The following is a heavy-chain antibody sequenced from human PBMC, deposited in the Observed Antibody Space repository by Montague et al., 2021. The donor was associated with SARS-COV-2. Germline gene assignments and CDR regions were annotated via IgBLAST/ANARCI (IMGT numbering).Heavy chain of an antibody. CDR3: ARDSPHFDFWRGHYGDKYYMDI. Sequence: SETLSLTCTVYGGSFSDSYWTWIRQFPGRGLEWIGEINHSGSTNCSPSLKSRVTISVDTSHNQFSLKMTSVTAADTAVYYCARDSPHFDFWRGHYGDKYYMDIWGKGTTVTVS. V-gene: IGHV4-34*01. D-gene: IGHD3-3*01. CDR2: INHSGST. J-gene: IGHJ6*03. CDR1: GGSFSDSY.